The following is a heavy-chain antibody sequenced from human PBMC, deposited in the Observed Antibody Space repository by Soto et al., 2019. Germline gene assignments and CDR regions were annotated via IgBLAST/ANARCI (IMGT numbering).Heavy chain of an antibody. CDR3: ARAGPTVYSYYYGIDV. J-gene: IGHJ6*02. V-gene: IGHV3-30-3*01. CDR2: ISYDGSNK. D-gene: IGHD4-4*01. CDR1: GFTFSSYA. Sequence: QVQLVESGGGVVQPGRSLRRSCAASGFTFSSYAMHWVRQAPGKGLEWVEVISYDGSNKDYADSVKGRFTISRDNSKKTLYLQINSLRAEDTAVYYCARAGPTVYSYYYGIDVWCQGSTVTV.